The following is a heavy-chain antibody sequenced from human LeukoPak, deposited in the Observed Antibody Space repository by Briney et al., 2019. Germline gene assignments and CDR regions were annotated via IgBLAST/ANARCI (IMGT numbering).Heavy chain of an antibody. V-gene: IGHV3-74*01. J-gene: IGHJ4*02. CDR2: INSAGGDT. CDR1: GFTFSSYW. CDR3: ARDYCSGGSCFFN. Sequence: GGSLRPSCAASGFTFSSYWMHWVRQAPGKGLVWVSRINSAGGDTSYADSVKGRFTISRDNAKNTLYLQMNSLRAEDTAVYFCARDYCSGGSCFFNWGQGTLVTVSS. D-gene: IGHD2-15*01.